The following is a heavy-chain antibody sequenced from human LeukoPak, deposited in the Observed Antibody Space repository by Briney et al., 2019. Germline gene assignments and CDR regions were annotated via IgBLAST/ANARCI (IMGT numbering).Heavy chain of an antibody. CDR2: IRYDGGNK. Sequence: PGGSLRLSCAASGFTFSNYGMHWVRQAPGKGLEWVAFIRYDGGNKYYADSVKGRFTISRDNAKNTLYLQMNSLRAEDTAVYYCARDRGWELPTGGVDYWGQGTLVTVSS. V-gene: IGHV3-30*02. CDR3: ARDRGWELPTGGVDY. CDR1: GFTFSNYG. J-gene: IGHJ4*02. D-gene: IGHD4-23*01.